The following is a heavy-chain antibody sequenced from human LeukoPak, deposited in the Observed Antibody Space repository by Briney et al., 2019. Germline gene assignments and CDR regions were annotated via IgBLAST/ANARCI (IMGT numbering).Heavy chain of an antibody. V-gene: IGHV3-30*02. J-gene: IGHJ5*02. CDR2: IRYDGSNK. Sequence: GGSLRLSCAASGFTFSSYGMLWVRQAPGKGLEWVAFIRYDGSNKYYADSVKGRFTISRDNSKNTLYLQMNSLRAEDTAVYYCARDSCSSTSCYDIQGNWFDPWGQGTLVTVSS. CDR1: GFTFSSYG. D-gene: IGHD2-2*01. CDR3: ARDSCSSTSCYDIQGNWFDP.